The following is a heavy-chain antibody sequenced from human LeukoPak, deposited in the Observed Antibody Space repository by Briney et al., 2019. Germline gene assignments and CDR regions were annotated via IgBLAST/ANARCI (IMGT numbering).Heavy chain of an antibody. CDR1: GGSISSYY. CDR3: ARDGHWSPLDY. Sequence: SETLSLTCTVSGGSISSYYWSWIRQPPGKGLEWIGYIYYSGSTNYNPSLKSRVTISVDTSKNQFSLKLSSVTAADTAVYYCARDGHWSPLDYWGQGTLVTVSS. D-gene: IGHD2-8*02. CDR2: IYYSGST. J-gene: IGHJ4*02. V-gene: IGHV4-59*12.